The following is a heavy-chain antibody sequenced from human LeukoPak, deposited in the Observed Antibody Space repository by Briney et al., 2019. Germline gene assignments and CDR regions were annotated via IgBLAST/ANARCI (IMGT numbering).Heavy chain of an antibody. D-gene: IGHD6-25*01. V-gene: IGHV4-39*07. CDR2: IYYSGST. CDR1: GGSISSSSYY. J-gene: IGHJ3*02. Sequence: SETLSLTCTVSGGSISSSSYYWGWIRQPPGKGLERIGSIYYSGSTYYNPSLKSRVTISVDTSKNQFSLKLSSVTAADTAVYYCARGARRDDAFDIWGQGTMVTVSS. CDR3: ARGARRDDAFDI.